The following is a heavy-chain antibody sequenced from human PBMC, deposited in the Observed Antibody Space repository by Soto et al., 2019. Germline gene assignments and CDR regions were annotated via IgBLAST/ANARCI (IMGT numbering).Heavy chain of an antibody. J-gene: IGHJ6*02. Sequence: SETLSLTCTVSGGSISSYYWSWIRQPPGKGLEWIGYIYYSGSTNYNPSLKSRVTISVDTSKNQFSLKLSSVTAADTAVYYCARADYYGSGSYYNRKYYYYYYGMDVWGQGTTVTVSS. CDR3: ARADYYGSGSYYNRKYYYYYYGMDV. D-gene: IGHD3-10*01. V-gene: IGHV4-59*01. CDR2: IYYSGST. CDR1: GGSISSYY.